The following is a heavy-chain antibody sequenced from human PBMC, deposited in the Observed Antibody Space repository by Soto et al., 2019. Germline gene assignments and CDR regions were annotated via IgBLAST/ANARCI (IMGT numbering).Heavy chain of an antibody. Sequence: GGSLRLSCAASGFTFSSYSMNWVRQAPGKGLEWVSSISSSSSYIYYADSGKGRFTISRDNANNSLYLQMNSLRAEDTAVYYCARELAVALAGAFDIWGQGTMVTVSS. CDR1: GFTFSSYS. D-gene: IGHD6-19*01. V-gene: IGHV3-21*01. CDR3: ARELAVALAGAFDI. CDR2: ISSSSSYI. J-gene: IGHJ3*02.